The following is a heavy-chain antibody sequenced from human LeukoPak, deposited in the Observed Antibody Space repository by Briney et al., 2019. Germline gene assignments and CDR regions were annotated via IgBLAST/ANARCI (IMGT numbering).Heavy chain of an antibody. V-gene: IGHV3-48*01. CDR1: GFTFSSYS. CDR2: ISSSSSTI. J-gene: IGHJ5*02. Sequence: PGGSLRLSCAASGFTFSSYSMNWVRQAPGKGLEWVSYISSSSSTIYYADSVKGRFTISRDNAKNSLYLQMNSLRAEDTAVYYCARAGYSYGYYWFDPWGQGTLVTVSS. CDR3: ARAGYSYGYYWFDP. D-gene: IGHD5-18*01.